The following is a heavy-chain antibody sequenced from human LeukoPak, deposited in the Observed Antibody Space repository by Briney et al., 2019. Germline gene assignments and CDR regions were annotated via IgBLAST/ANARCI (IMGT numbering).Heavy chain of an antibody. Sequence: GGSLRLSCAASGFTFSSYAMSWVRQAPGKGLEWVSAISGSGGSTYYADSVKGRFTISRDNSKNTLYLQMNSLRAEDTAVYYCATPGSYCSGGSCYSPPDYWGQGTLVTVSS. CDR2: ISGSGGST. CDR3: ATPGSYCSGGSCYSPPDY. J-gene: IGHJ4*02. D-gene: IGHD2-15*01. CDR1: GFTFSSYA. V-gene: IGHV3-23*01.